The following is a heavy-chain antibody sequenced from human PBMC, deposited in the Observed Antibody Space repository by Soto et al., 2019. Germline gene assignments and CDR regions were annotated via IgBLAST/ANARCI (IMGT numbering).Heavy chain of an antibody. CDR3: ARDLRGWFDP. CDR2: IIPIFGTA. CDR1: GGTFSSYA. V-gene: IGHV1-69*13. J-gene: IGHJ5*02. Sequence: GASVKVSCKASGGTFSSYAISWVRQAPGQGLEWMGGIIPIFGTANYAQKVQGRGTITADESTSTAYMELSSRRAEDTAGYDGARDLRGWFDPWGQGTLVTVSS.